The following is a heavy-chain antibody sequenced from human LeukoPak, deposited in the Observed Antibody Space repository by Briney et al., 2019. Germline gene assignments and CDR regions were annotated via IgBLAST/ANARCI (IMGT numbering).Heavy chain of an antibody. Sequence: SETLSLTCAVYGGSFSGYYWSWIRQPAGKGLEWIGRIYTSGSTSYNPSLKSRVTMSVDTSKNQFSLKLSSVTAADTAVYYCARVVLVRGVSYYFDYWGQGTLVTVSS. CDR3: ARVVLVRGVSYYFDY. V-gene: IGHV4-59*10. J-gene: IGHJ4*02. D-gene: IGHD3-10*01. CDR2: IYTSGST. CDR1: GGSFSGYY.